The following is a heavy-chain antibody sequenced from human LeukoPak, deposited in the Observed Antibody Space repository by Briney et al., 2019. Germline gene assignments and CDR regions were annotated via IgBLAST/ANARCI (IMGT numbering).Heavy chain of an antibody. V-gene: IGHV3-53*01. CDR1: GFTVITND. Sequence: GGPLRLSCAASGFTVITNDMTWVRQAPGKGLEWVSVHYSDGNTKYADSVQGRFTISRDNSKNTLYLEMNSLSPDDTTVYYCARGVEPLAANTLAYWGQGTLVTVSS. D-gene: IGHD1-14*01. J-gene: IGHJ4*02. CDR2: HYSDGNT. CDR3: ARGVEPLAANTLAY.